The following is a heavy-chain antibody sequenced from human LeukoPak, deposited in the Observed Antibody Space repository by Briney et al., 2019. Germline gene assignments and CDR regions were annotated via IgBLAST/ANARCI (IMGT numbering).Heavy chain of an antibody. Sequence: GGSLRLSCAATGFHFRDRYMSWIRQAPGKGMEWVAYISPNSDNIQYADSVKGRFTISRDNAKNSLFLQVNSLRAEDRAVYYCAKDGHGSVVYHYYYMDVWGKGTTVTVSS. V-gene: IGHV3-11*04. J-gene: IGHJ6*03. CDR3: AKDGHGSVVYHYYYMDV. CDR1: GFHFRDRY. CDR2: ISPNSDNI.